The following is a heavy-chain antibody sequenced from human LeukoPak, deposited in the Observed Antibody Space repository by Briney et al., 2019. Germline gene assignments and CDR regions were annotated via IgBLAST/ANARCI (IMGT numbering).Heavy chain of an antibody. V-gene: IGHV2-5*02. Sequence: SGPTLVKPTPTLTLTCTFSGFSLSTSGVGVGWIRQPPGKALEWLALIFWDDDKRYNPSLESRLSITKDTSKDQVVLTMTNMDPADTATYYCTHSVGIVVVTSEDEYFLHWGQGSLVIVSS. D-gene: IGHD2-21*02. CDR1: GFSLSTSGVG. CDR2: IFWDDDK. J-gene: IGHJ1*01. CDR3: THSVGIVVVTSEDEYFLH.